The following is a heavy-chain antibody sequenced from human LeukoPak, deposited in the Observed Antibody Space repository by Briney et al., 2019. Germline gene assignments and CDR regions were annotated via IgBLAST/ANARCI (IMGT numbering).Heavy chain of an antibody. Sequence: GGSLRLSCTVSGFTFSSYTMNWVRQAPGKGLEWVSSISGTSDNIYYADSVKGRFTISRDNSKNTRYLQMNSLRAEDTAVYYCAKDGDNRGYCSSTSCYYYYYYMDVWGKGTTVTVSS. D-gene: IGHD2-2*01. V-gene: IGHV3-21*01. CDR3: AKDGDNRGYCSSTSCYYYYYYMDV. J-gene: IGHJ6*03. CDR1: GFTFSSYT. CDR2: ISGTSDNI.